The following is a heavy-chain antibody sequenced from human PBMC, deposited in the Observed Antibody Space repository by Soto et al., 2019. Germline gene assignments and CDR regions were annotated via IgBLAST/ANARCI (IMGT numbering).Heavy chain of an antibody. CDR1: GFTFSDYY. D-gene: IGHD2-21*02. V-gene: IGHV3-11*05. J-gene: IGHJ5*02. Sequence: QVQLVESGGGLVKPGGSLRLSCAASGFTFSDYYMSWIRQAPGKGLEWVSYISSSSSYTNYADSVKGRFTISRDNAKNSLYPQMNSLRAEDTAVYYCARDPGYCGGDCYVWYDPWGQGTLVTVSS. CDR2: ISSSSSYT. CDR3: ARDPGYCGGDCYVWYDP.